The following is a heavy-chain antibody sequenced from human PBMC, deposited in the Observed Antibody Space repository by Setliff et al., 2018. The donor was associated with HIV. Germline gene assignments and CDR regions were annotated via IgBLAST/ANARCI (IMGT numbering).Heavy chain of an antibody. CDR3: ARGGAGYPAKGRAMDV. CDR1: GGSIRSYY. J-gene: IGHJ6*02. D-gene: IGHD3-16*01. V-gene: IGHV4-59*08. CDR2: IFDSGSA. Sequence: SETLSLTCTVSGGSIRSYYWNWIRQPPGKGLESIGHIFDSGSAYCNPSLKSRVTISLDTSKNQFSLKLTSVTAADTAVYYCARGGAGYPAKGRAMDVWGQGTTVTVSS.